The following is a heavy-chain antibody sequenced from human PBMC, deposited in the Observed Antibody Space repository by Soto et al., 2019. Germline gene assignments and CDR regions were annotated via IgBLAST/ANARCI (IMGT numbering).Heavy chain of an antibody. Sequence: ASVKVSCKASGYTFTGYYMHWVRQAPGQGLEWMGWINPNSGGTNYAQKFQDWVTMTRDTSISTAYMELSRLRSDDTAVYYCAGSRGGDAFDIWGQGTMVTVSS. CDR2: INPNSGGT. CDR1: GYTFTGYY. D-gene: IGHD3-10*01. V-gene: IGHV1-2*04. CDR3: AGSRGGDAFDI. J-gene: IGHJ3*02.